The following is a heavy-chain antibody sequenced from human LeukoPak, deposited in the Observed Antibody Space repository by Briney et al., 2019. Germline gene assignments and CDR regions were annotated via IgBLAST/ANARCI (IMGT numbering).Heavy chain of an antibody. CDR2: IIPIFGTA. J-gene: IGHJ4*02. D-gene: IGHD3-10*01. V-gene: IGHV1-69*05. Sequence: SVKISCKASGGTFSSYAISWVRQAPGQGLEWMGGIIPIFGTANYAQKFQGRVTITTDESTSTAYMELSSLRSEDTAVYYCARKGWFGESYDREFDYWGQGTLVTVSS. CDR1: GGTFSSYA. CDR3: ARKGWFGESYDREFDY.